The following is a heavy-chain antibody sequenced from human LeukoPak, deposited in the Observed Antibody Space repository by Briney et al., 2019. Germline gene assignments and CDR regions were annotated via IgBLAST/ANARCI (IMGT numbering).Heavy chain of an antibody. V-gene: IGHV4-39*01. CDR3: ASLGTYYDFLSGYYKEGHWFDP. D-gene: IGHD3-3*01. J-gene: IGHJ5*02. CDR2: IYYSGST. Sequence: SETLSLTCAVSGGSISSSRVHWGWIRQPPGKGLEWIGNIYYSGSTLYKPSLKSRVTISIDTSKNQFSLRLTSVTAADTAVYYRASLGTYYDFLSGYYKEGHWFDPWGQGTLVIVPS. CDR1: GGSISSSRVH.